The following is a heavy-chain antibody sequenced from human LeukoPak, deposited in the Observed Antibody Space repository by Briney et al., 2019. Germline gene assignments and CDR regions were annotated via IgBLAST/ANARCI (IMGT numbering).Heavy chain of an antibody. CDR3: ARLKTGDYYDSSGYYRPLYYFDY. CDR1: GGSFSGDY. CDR2: INHSGST. J-gene: IGHJ4*02. D-gene: IGHD3-22*01. Sequence: SETLSLTCAVYGGSFSGDYWSWIRQPPGKGLEWIGEINHSGSTNYNPSLKSRVAISVDTSKNQFSLKLSSVTAADTAVYYCARLKTGDYYDSSGYYRPLYYFDYWGQGTLVTVSS. V-gene: IGHV4-34*01.